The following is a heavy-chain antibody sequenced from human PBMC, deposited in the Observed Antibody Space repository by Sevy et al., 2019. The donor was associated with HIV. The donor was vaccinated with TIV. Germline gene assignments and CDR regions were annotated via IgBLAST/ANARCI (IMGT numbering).Heavy chain of an antibody. J-gene: IGHJ4*02. D-gene: IGHD2-8*01. V-gene: IGHV3-30-3*01. CDR3: ARDPRMYGDYLLAYFDS. CDR2: ISSDGSNE. Sequence: GGSLRLSCAASGFTFSNHAMHWVRQAPGKGLEWVAVISSDGSNEYYADSVKGRFTISRDNSKNTLFLQMDSLRAEDTAVYYCARDPRMYGDYLLAYFDSWGQGTLVTVSS. CDR1: GFTFSNHA.